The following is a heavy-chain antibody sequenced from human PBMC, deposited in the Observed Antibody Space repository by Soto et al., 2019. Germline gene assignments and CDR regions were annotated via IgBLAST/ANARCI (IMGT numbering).Heavy chain of an antibody. V-gene: IGHV3-74*01. CDR3: ARLNVAAIDY. Sequence: EVQLVESGGGLVQPGGSLRLSCAASGFTFSNYCMHWVRQTPGKGLVWVSRINSDGSRTNYADSVKGRFTISRDNAKNTLYTQVNSLRAEDKALYFCARLNVAAIDYWGQGTLVTVSS. CDR2: INSDGSRT. J-gene: IGHJ4*02. CDR1: GFTFSNYC. D-gene: IGHD6-13*01.